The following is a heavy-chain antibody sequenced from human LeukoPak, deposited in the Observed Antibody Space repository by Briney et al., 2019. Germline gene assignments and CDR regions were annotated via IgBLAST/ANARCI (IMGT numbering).Heavy chain of an antibody. CDR3: TRDYYDSSGYYYLPDY. CDR2: ISYDGRKM. J-gene: IGHJ4*02. CDR1: GFAFSSYT. Sequence: PGRSLRLSWVASGFAFSSYTMHWVRQAPGKGLEWVAVISYDGRKMKYADSVKGRFTISRDNSKDTLSQHMNTLRTEHTAVYYCTRDYYDSSGYYYLPDYWGQATLVTVSS. D-gene: IGHD3-22*01. V-gene: IGHV3-30*04.